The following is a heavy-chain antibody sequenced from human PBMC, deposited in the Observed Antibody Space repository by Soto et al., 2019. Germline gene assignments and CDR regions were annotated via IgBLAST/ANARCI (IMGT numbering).Heavy chain of an antibody. CDR1: GGTFSSYA. CDR2: IIPIFGTA. Sequence: ASVKVSCKASGGTFSSYAISWVRQAPGQGLEWMGGIIPIFGTANYAQKFQGRVTITADESTSTAYMELSSLRSEDTAVYYCARGSKHDTAMVGWGQGTLGTVAS. V-gene: IGHV1-69*13. J-gene: IGHJ4*02. D-gene: IGHD5-18*01. CDR3: ARGSKHDTAMVG.